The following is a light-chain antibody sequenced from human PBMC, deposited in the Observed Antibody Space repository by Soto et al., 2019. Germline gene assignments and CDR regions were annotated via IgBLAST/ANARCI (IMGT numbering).Light chain of an antibody. CDR3: SSYTSRSTLV. J-gene: IGLJ2*01. V-gene: IGLV2-14*01. Sequence: QSALTQPASVSGSPGQSITISCTGTSSDVGGYNYVSWYQRHPGKAPKLMIYDVSDRPSGVSSRFSGSKSGNTASLTISGLQAEDEADYYCSSYTSRSTLVFGGGTQLTVL. CDR1: SSDVGGYNY. CDR2: DVS.